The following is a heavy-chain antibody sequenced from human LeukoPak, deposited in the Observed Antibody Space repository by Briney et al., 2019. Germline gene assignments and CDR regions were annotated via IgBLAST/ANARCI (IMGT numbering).Heavy chain of an antibody. CDR3: ATDWGGSGGSRMDV. Sequence: ASVKVSCKVSGYTLTELSMHWVRQAPGKGLEWMGGFDPEDGETIYALKFQGRVTMTEDTSTDTAYMELSSLRSEDTAVYYCATDWGGSGGSRMDVWGKGTTVTVSS. CDR1: GYTLTELS. D-gene: IGHD2-15*01. J-gene: IGHJ6*03. V-gene: IGHV1-24*01. CDR2: FDPEDGET.